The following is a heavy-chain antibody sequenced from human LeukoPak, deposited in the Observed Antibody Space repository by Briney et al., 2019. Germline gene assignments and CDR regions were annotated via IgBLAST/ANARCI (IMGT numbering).Heavy chain of an antibody. CDR1: GGSFSGYY. D-gene: IGHD3-22*01. Sequence: SETLSLTCAVYGGSFSGYYWSWIRQPPGKGLEWIGEISHSGSTNYNPSLKSRVTISVDTSKNQFSLKLSSVTAADTAVYYCARGRTVYYYDSSGYYFDFDYWGQGTLVTVSS. CDR3: ARGRTVYYYDSSGYYFDFDY. CDR2: ISHSGST. J-gene: IGHJ4*02. V-gene: IGHV4-34*01.